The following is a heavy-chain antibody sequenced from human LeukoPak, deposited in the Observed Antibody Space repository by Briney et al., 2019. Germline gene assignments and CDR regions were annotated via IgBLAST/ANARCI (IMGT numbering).Heavy chain of an antibody. CDR1: GVSISNHAYY. V-gene: IGHV4-39*01. CDR2: VYYTGNT. Sequence: PSGTLSLTCTVSGVSISNHAYYWDWIRQPPGKGLEWIGTVYYTGNTYYNASLKSRVTISIDTSKNQFSLHLYSMYAADTAVYYRARLRALAGHRGAFDIWGQGTMVTVSS. D-gene: IGHD6-19*01. CDR3: ARLRALAGHRGAFDI. J-gene: IGHJ3*02.